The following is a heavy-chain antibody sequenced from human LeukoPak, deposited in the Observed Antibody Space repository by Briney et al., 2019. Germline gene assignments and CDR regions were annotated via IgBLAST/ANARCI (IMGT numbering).Heavy chain of an antibody. CDR2: MYVDGKT. CDR3: ARTITMARVDI. J-gene: IGHJ3*02. CDR1: GLTVSTNY. D-gene: IGHD3-10*01. Sequence: PGGSLRLSCAASGLTVSTNYMNWVRQAPGKGLEWVSVMYVDGKTYYPDSVKGRFTISRDNYKNTLFLQMDSLRAEDTAVYYCARTITMARVDIWGQGTMVTISS. V-gene: IGHV3-53*01.